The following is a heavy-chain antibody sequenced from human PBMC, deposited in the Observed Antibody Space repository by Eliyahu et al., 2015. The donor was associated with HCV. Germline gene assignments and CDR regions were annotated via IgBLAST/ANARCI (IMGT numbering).Heavy chain of an antibody. D-gene: IGHD4-11*01. CDR3: AHRRWRGFSNLDAFDM. CDR2: IYWDDDK. V-gene: IGHV2-5*02. Sequence: QITLKESGPTLVKPTQTLTLTCAFSGFSLSTSGXGVGWIRQPPGKALEWLVIIYWDDDKHYSPSLKSRLTITKDTSKNQVVLTMTNMDPVDTATYYCAHRRWRGFSNLDAFDMWGQGTMVSVSS. J-gene: IGHJ3*02. CDR1: GFSLSTSGXG.